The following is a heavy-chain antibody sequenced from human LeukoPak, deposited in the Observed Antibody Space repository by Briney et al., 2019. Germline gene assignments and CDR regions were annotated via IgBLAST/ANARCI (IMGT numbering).Heavy chain of an antibody. Sequence: PGGSLRLSCAASAFTFRTYAMIWVRQAPGKELEWVSTVSGSGGSTYYADSVKGRFTISRDNSNNTLYLQMNSLRAEDTAVYYCAKGAASRGYTYVANWGQGTLVTVSS. CDR1: AFTFRTYA. D-gene: IGHD5-18*01. J-gene: IGHJ4*02. V-gene: IGHV3-23*01. CDR2: VSGSGGST. CDR3: AKGAASRGYTYVAN.